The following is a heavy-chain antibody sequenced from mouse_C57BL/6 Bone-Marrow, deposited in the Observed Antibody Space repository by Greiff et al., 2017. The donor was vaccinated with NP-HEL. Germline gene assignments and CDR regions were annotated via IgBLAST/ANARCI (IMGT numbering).Heavy chain of an antibody. CDR1: GYAFSSSW. CDR2: IYPGDGDT. D-gene: IGHD2-1*01. V-gene: IGHV1-82*01. Sequence: QVQLQQSGPELVKPGASVKISCKASGYAFSSSWMNWVKQRPGKGLEWIGRIYPGDGDTNYNGKFKGKATLAADKSSSTAYMQLSSLTSEDSAVYFCARSYLLSLAYWGQGTLVTVSA. CDR3: ARSYLLSLAY. J-gene: IGHJ3*01.